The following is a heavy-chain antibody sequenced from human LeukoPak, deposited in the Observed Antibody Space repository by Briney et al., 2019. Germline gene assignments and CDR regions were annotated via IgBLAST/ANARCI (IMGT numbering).Heavy chain of an antibody. CDR3: AKDPLSYCGGNCLNWFDP. J-gene: IGHJ5*02. D-gene: IGHD2-21*02. V-gene: IGHV3-23*01. Sequence: GGSPRLSCAASGFTFSNYAMSWVRQAPGKGLEWVSGISGSGRSTYYADFVKGRFTISRDNSKNTLYPQMNNLRAEDTAVYYCAKDPLSYCGGNCLNWFDPWGQGTLVTVSS. CDR2: ISGSGRST. CDR1: GFTFSNYA.